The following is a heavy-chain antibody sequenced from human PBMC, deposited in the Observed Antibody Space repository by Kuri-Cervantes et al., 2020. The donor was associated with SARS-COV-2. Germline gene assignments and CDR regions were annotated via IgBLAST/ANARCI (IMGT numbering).Heavy chain of an antibody. CDR3: ARKIGGGYCSGGSCWGMDV. V-gene: IGHV1-69*06. CDR2: IIPIFGTA. J-gene: IGHJ6*02. CDR1: GGTFSSYA. D-gene: IGHD2-15*01. Sequence: SVQVSCNASGGTFSSYAISWVRQAPGQGLEWMGGIIPIFGTANYAQKFQGRVTITADKSTSTAYMELSSLRSEDTAVYYCARKIGGGYCSGGSCWGMDVWGQGTTVTVSS.